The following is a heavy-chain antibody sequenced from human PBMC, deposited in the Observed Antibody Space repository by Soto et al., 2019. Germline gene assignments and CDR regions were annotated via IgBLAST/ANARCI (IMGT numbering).Heavy chain of an antibody. CDR1: GYTLTELS. J-gene: IGHJ6*02. CDR2: FDPEDGET. D-gene: IGHD6-6*01. V-gene: IGHV1-24*01. Sequence: QVQLVQSGAEVKKPGASVKVSCKVSGYTLTELSMHWVRQAPGKGLEWMGGFDPEDGETIYAQKFQGRVTVTEDTSTDTAYMELSSLRSEDTAVYYCATESVSIAARPDYYYYYGMDVWGQGTTVTVSS. CDR3: ATESVSIAARPDYYYYYGMDV.